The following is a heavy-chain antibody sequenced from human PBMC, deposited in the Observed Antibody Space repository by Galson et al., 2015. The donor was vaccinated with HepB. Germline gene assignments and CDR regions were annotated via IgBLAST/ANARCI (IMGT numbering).Heavy chain of an antibody. J-gene: IGHJ5*02. CDR1: GGTFSSYA. CDR3: ARGPKHSSKVFFNWFDP. Sequence: SVKVSCKASGGTFSSYAISWVRQAPGQGLEWMGRIIPILGIANYAQKFQGRVTITADKSTSTAYMELSSLRSEDTAVYYCARGPKHSSKVFFNWFDPWGQGTLVTVSS. D-gene: IGHD6-13*01. V-gene: IGHV1-69*04. CDR2: IIPILGIA.